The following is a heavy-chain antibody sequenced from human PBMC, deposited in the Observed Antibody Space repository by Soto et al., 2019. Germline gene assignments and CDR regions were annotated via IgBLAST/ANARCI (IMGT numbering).Heavy chain of an antibody. V-gene: IGHV2-5*02. CDR2: IYWDDDK. CDR1: GFSLSTSGVG. D-gene: IGHD3-9*01. J-gene: IGHJ6*02. CDR3: AHTIVRYDILTGYLYYYCYGMDV. Sequence: QITLKESGPTLVKPTQTLTLTCTFSGFSLSTSGVGVGWIRQPPGKALEWLALIYWDDDKRYSPSLKSRLTISKDTSKNQVVLTMTKMDPVDTATYYGAHTIVRYDILTGYLYYYCYGMDVWGQGTTVTVSS.